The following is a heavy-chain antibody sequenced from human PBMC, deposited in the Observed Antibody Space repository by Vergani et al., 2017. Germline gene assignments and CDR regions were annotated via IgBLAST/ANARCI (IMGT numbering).Heavy chain of an antibody. J-gene: IGHJ4*02. CDR1: GGTISSSSYL. D-gene: IGHD5-24*01. CDR3: ARRARRDGYSECFDY. CDR2: IYYSGST. Sequence: QVQLQEAGPRLVKPSETLSLTCTVSGGTISSSSYLWGWIRQPPGKGLEWIGNIYYSGSTNYNPSLKSRVTISVDTSTNQFSLKLSSVTAADTAVYYCARRARRDGYSECFDYWGQGTLVTVSS. V-gene: IGHV4-39*07.